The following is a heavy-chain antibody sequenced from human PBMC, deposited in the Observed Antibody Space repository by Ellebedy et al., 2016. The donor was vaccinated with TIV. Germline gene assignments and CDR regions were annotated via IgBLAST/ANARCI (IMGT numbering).Heavy chain of an antibody. V-gene: IGHV1-18*01. D-gene: IGHD6-19*01. CDR1: GYTFTSYG. CDR3: ARRRIAVAGTRGNWFDP. CDR2: ISAYNGNT. Sequence: ASVKVSXXASGYTFTSYGISWVRQAPGQGLEWMGWISAYNGNTNYAQKLQGRVTITRDTSASTAYMELSSLRSEDTAVYYCARRRIAVAGTRGNWFDPWGQGTLVTVSS. J-gene: IGHJ5*02.